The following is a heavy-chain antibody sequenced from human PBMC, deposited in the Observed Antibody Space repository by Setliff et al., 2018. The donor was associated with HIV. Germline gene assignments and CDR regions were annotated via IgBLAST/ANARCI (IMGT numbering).Heavy chain of an antibody. CDR1: GVSFSGDY. J-gene: IGHJ4*02. CDR2: VHPSGSI. Sequence: SETLSLTCSRRVSGVSFSGDYWSWVRQPPGKGLEWIAEVHPSGSINYNSSLKSRVAISVGTSNNQFSLTMTSVTAADTAVYYCARGRDWAKTGDFWGQGALVTVSS. D-gene: IGHD3-9*01. CDR3: ARGRDWAKTGDF. V-gene: IGHV4-34*01.